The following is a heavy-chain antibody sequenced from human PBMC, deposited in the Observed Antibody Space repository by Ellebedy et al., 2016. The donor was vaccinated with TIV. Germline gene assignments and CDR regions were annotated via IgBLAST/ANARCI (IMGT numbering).Heavy chain of an antibody. CDR2: VYYSGST. V-gene: IGHV4-59*12. CDR1: GGSISDYY. Sequence: GSLRLSCTVSGGSISDYYWTWIRQPPGKGLEWIGDVYYSGSTNYNPSLKSRVTISADPSKSPIAMRLNSVTAADTAVYSCARVSSGAMDAWGQGTTVTVSS. J-gene: IGHJ6*02. D-gene: IGHD3-10*01. CDR3: ARVSSGAMDA.